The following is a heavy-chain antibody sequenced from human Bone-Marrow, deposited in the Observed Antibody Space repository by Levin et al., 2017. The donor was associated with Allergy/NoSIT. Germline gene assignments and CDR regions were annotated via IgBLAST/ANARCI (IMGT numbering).Heavy chain of an antibody. CDR3: ARVGGDTVVVTGGDWFDP. CDR2: IYFGGAT. CDR1: GGSISSYHHF. Sequence: TSETLSLTCTVSGGSISSYHHFWGWIRQPPGKGLEWIGSIYFGGATYYSPSLKSRVTMSVDTSKNEFSLRLHSVTAADTAVYYCARVGGDTVVVTGGDWFDPWGQGILVTVSS. D-gene: IGHD2-21*02. V-gene: IGHV4-39*02. J-gene: IGHJ5*02.